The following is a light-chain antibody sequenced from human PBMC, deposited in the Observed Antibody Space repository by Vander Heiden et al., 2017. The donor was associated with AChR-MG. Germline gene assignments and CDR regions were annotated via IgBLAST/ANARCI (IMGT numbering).Light chain of an antibody. CDR1: QSVSSY. Sequence: EILLTQSPATLSLSPGERATLSCRASQSVSSYLAWYQQKPGQAPRLLIYDASNRATGIPARFSGSGSGTDFTLTISSLEPEDFAVYYCQQRSNWPPPFGGGTKVEIK. CDR3: QQRSNWPPP. CDR2: DAS. J-gene: IGKJ4*01. V-gene: IGKV3-11*01.